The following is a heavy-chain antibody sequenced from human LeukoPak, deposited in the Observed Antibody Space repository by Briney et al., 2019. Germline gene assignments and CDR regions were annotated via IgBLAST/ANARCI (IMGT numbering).Heavy chain of an antibody. J-gene: IGHJ6*02. Sequence: PSETLSLTCTVSGGSISSSSYYWGWIRQPPGKGLEWIGTIYYSGSTNYNPSLKSRVTISVDTSKNQFSLKLSSVTAADTAVYYCARGEVGAVAGGGVYYYYDMDVWGQGTTVTVSS. CDR3: ARGEVGAVAGGGVYYYYDMDV. V-gene: IGHV4-39*07. CDR2: IYYSGST. D-gene: IGHD6-19*01. CDR1: GGSISSSSYY.